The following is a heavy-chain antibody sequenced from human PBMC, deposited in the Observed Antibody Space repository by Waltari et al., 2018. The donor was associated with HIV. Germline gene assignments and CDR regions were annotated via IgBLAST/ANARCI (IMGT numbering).Heavy chain of an antibody. CDR1: GYTFTDHN. D-gene: IGHD4-17*01. Sequence: QVQLVQPGAEVKKPGASVKVSCKASGYTFTDHNIPWLRQAPGQGFEWRGLITPNSGGTNYAPKLLGRVTLTRDTSISTAYMELTRLTSDDTAVYYCAREGGKSVYGEFGYWGQGTLVTVSS. J-gene: IGHJ4*02. CDR2: ITPNSGGT. V-gene: IGHV1-2*02. CDR3: AREGGKSVYGEFGY.